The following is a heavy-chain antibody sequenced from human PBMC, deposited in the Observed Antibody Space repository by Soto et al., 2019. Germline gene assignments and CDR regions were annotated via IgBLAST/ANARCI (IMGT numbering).Heavy chain of an antibody. V-gene: IGHV4-61*01. D-gene: IGHD5-18*01. CDR1: GGSVSSGSYY. CDR2: IYYSGST. Sequence: SETLSLTCTVSGGSVSSGSYYWSWIRQPPGKGLEWIGYIYYSGSTNYNPSLKSRVTISVDTSKNQFSLKLSSVTAADTAVYYCARLNLDTAMESYYYYYGMDVWGQGTTVTV. J-gene: IGHJ6*02. CDR3: ARLNLDTAMESYYYYYGMDV.